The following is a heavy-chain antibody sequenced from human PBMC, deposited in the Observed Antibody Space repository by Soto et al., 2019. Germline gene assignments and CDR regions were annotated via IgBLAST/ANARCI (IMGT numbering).Heavy chain of an antibody. V-gene: IGHV5-51*01. J-gene: IGHJ6*02. CDR1: GYSFTSYW. Sequence: GESLKISCKGSGYSFTSYWIGWVRQMPGKGLEWMGIIYPGDSDTRYSPSFQGQVTISADKSISTAYLQWSSLKASDTAMYYCARTPRSGYSYGYFYYGMDVWGQGTTVTVSS. CDR3: ARTPRSGYSYGYFYYGMDV. CDR2: IYPGDSDT. D-gene: IGHD5-18*01.